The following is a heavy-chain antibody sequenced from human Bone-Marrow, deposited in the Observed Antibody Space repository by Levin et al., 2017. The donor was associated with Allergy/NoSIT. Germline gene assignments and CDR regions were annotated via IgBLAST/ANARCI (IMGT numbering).Heavy chain of an antibody. CDR3: AKDVTEYSSSDDAFDI. D-gene: IGHD6-6*01. CDR1: GFTFSSYA. V-gene: IGHV3-23*01. J-gene: IGHJ3*02. Sequence: TGGSLRLSCAASGFTFSSYAMSWVRQAPGKGLEWVSAISGSGGSTYYADSVKGRFTISRDNSKNTLYLQMNSLRAEDTAVYYCAKDVTEYSSSDDAFDIWGQGTMVTVSS. CDR2: ISGSGGST.